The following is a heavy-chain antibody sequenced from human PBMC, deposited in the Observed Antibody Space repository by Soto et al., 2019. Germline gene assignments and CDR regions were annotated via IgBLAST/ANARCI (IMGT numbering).Heavy chain of an antibody. V-gene: IGHV3-9*01. CDR3: AKSYTIFGVVIPTYFDY. D-gene: IGHD3-3*01. Sequence: PGGSLRLSCAASGFTFDDYAMHWVRQAPGKGLEWVSGISWNSGSIGYADSVKGRFTISRDNAKNSLYLQMNSLRAEDTALYYCAKSYTIFGVVIPTYFDYWGQGTLVTVSS. CDR1: GFTFDDYA. J-gene: IGHJ4*02. CDR2: ISWNSGSI.